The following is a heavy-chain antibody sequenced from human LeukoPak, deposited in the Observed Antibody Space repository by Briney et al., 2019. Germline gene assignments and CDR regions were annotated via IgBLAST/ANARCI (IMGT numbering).Heavy chain of an antibody. Sequence: ASVKVSCKASGYTFTSYGISWGRKAPGQGLEWMGWISAYNGNTNYAQKLQGRDTMTTDTSTSTAYMELRSLRSDDTAVYYCARSTRGSEFDYWGQGTLVTVSS. V-gene: IGHV1-18*01. D-gene: IGHD3-10*01. CDR2: ISAYNGNT. CDR3: ARSTRGSEFDY. J-gene: IGHJ4*02. CDR1: GYTFTSYG.